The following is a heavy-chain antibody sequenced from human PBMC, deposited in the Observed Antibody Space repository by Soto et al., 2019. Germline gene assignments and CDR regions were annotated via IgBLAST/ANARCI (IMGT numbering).Heavy chain of an antibody. CDR2: ISAYNGNT. CDR1: CYAFTSDG. Sequence: SAKVSSNASCYAFTSDGSSWVRQAPGQGLEWMGWISAYNGNTNYAQKLQGRVTMTTDTSTSTAYMELRSLRSDDTAVYYCARERRLFDYWDQGTLVTFSS. V-gene: IGHV1-18*04. CDR3: ARERRLFDY. J-gene: IGHJ4*02. D-gene: IGHD3-22*01.